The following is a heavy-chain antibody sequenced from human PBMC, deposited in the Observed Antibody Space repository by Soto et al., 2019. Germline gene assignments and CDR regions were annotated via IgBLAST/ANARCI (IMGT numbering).Heavy chain of an antibody. Sequence: PSETLSLTCTVSGDSISTTSYYWGWIRQPPGKGLEWIGSIYYSGSTYYNPSLKSRVTISADTSKNQFSLKLSSVTAADTAVYYCAREAGPDRWFDPWGQGTLVTVS. D-gene: IGHD6-19*01. CDR1: GDSISTTSYY. CDR3: AREAGPDRWFDP. V-gene: IGHV4-39*07. CDR2: IYYSGST. J-gene: IGHJ5*02.